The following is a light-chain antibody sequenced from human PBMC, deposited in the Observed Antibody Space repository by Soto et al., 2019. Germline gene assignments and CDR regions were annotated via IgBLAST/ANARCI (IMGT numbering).Light chain of an antibody. CDR3: GADHGSGSNFVHVV. CDR2: VGTGGIVG. Sequence: QLVLTQPPSASASLGASVTLTCTLSSGYSNYKVDWYQQRPGKGPRFVMRVGTGGIVGSKGDGIPDRFSVLGSGLNRYLTIKNLQEEDESDYHCGADHGSGSNFVHVVFGGGTKLTVL. V-gene: IGLV9-49*01. CDR1: SGYSNYK. J-gene: IGLJ2*01.